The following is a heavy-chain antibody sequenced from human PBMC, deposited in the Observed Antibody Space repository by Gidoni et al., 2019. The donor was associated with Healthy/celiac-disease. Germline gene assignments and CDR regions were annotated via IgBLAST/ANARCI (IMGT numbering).Heavy chain of an antibody. V-gene: IGHV4-39*01. D-gene: IGHD6-13*01. CDR2: MYYSEST. CDR3: ARLLRGAAAGTRIDY. CDR1: GDSISSTGSYY. Sequence: QLQLQESGPGLVKPSATLSLTCTVSGDSISSTGSYYWGWISQPPGKGLEWIGSMYYSESTYYNPSLKSRVTISVDTSKNQFSLNLSSVTAADTAVYYCARLLRGAAAGTRIDYWGQGTLVTVSS. J-gene: IGHJ4*02.